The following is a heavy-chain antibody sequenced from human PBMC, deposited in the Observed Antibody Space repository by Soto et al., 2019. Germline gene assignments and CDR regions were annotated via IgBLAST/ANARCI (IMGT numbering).Heavy chain of an antibody. J-gene: IGHJ3*02. CDR1: GFTFSDYA. V-gene: IGHV3-23*01. D-gene: IGHD1-26*01. CDR2: IGGGGGDR. Sequence: EVQMLESGGGLVQPGGSLRLSCAASGFTFSDYAMSWVRQAPGKGLEWVAGIGGGGGDRYYADSVKGRFTISRDNSKSTLFLEMNSLRAEDTAIYYCAKDRMGYNGGWDPFDIWGQGTMVTVSS. CDR3: AKDRMGYNGGWDPFDI.